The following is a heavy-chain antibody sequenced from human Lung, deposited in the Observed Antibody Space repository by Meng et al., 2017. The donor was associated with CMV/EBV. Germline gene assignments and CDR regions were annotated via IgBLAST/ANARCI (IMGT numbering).Heavy chain of an antibody. CDR3: AKAGPLYSGTYEHFDF. V-gene: IGHV3-30*02. D-gene: IGHD1-26*01. CDR1: GFSFSNYD. CDR2: IRYDRDSE. Sequence: GESLKISCAASGFSFSNYDMHWVRQAPGKGLEWVAFIRYDRDSEYSADSVKGRFTVSRDDSKNTMYLQMSTLRIEDTAVYYCAKAGPLYSGTYEHFDFWGQGTLVTVSS. J-gene: IGHJ4*02.